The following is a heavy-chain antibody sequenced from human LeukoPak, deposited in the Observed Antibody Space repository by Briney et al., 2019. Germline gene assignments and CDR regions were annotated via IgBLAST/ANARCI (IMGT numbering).Heavy chain of an antibody. CDR3: VSGGDSGY. Sequence: PGGSLRLSCAASGFTFSSYAMHWVRQAPGKGLEWVAVISYDGSNKYYADSVKGRFTISRDNSKNTLYLQMNSLRADDTGVYFCVSGGDSGYWGQGTLVTVSS. D-gene: IGHD2-21*02. CDR1: GFTFSSYA. J-gene: IGHJ4*02. CDR2: ISYDGSNK. V-gene: IGHV3-30-3*01.